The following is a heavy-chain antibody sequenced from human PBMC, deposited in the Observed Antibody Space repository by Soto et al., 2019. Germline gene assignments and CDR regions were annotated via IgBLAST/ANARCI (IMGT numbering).Heavy chain of an antibody. CDR1: GDSISSGGYS. D-gene: IGHD4-17*01. V-gene: IGHV4-30-2*01. CDR2: IYDSGFT. J-gene: IGHJ6*02. CDR3: ARAHYGDFGYGMDV. Sequence: SETLSLTCAVSGDSISSGGYSWSWIRQPPGKGLEWIGYIYDSGFTYYNPSLKSRVTISVDRSKNQFSLKLSSVTAADTAVYYCARAHYGDFGYGMDVWGQGTTVTVSS.